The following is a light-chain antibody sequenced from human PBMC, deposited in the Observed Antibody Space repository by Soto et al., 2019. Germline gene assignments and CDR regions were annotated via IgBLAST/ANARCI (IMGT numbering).Light chain of an antibody. CDR1: PDINNF. Sequence: DIQMTQSPSSLSASVGDRVTITCRASPDINNFLAWYQHKPGKVPKLLIYAASTLQSGVPSRFSGGGSGTDFTLTISSLQPEDVATYYCKEYNNAPWTFGQGTKVEIK. J-gene: IGKJ1*01. CDR3: KEYNNAPWT. CDR2: AAS. V-gene: IGKV1-27*01.